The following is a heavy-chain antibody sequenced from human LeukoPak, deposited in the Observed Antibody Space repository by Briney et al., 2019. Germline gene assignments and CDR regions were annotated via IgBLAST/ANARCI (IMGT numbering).Heavy chain of an antibody. Sequence: GASVKVSCKASGYTFTGYYMHWVRQAPGQGLEWMGWINPNSGGTNYAQKFQGRVTMTRDTSISTAYMELSRLRSDDTAVYYCARGPKTEFYWYFDLWGRGTLVTVSS. CDR3: ARGPKTEFYWYFDL. J-gene: IGHJ2*01. CDR2: INPNSGGT. CDR1: GYTFTGYY. V-gene: IGHV1-2*02.